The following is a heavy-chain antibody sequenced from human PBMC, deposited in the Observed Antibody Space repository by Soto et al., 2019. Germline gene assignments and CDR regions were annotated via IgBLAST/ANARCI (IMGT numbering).Heavy chain of an antibody. CDR1: GGSISSGGYS. Sequence: QLQLQESGSGLVKPSQTLSLTCAVSGGSISSGGYSWSWIRQPPGKGLEWIGYIYHSGSTYYNPFLKSRVAISVDRSKNQFSLKLSSVTAADTAVDYGARELSRTTGGGWFDPWGQGTLVTVSS. J-gene: IGHJ5*02. D-gene: IGHD1-1*01. CDR3: ARELSRTTGGGWFDP. CDR2: IYHSGST. V-gene: IGHV4-30-2*01.